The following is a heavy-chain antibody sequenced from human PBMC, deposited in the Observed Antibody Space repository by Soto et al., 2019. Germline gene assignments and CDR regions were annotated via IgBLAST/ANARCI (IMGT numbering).Heavy chain of an antibody. CDR3: AHSSVPYYFDS. D-gene: IGHD3-10*01. CDR1: GFSLSTSGVG. Sequence: QITLKESGPPLVKPTQTLTLTCTFSGFSLSTSGVGVGWIRQPPGKALEWLALIYWDDDKRFSSSLKRRLTITKDTSKNQVLLTMPNMDPVDTAAYYRAHSSVPYYFDSWGQGTLVTVSS. CDR2: IYWDDDK. V-gene: IGHV2-5*02. J-gene: IGHJ4*02.